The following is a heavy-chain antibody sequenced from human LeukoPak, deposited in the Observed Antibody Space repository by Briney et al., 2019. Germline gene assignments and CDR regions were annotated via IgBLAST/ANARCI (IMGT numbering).Heavy chain of an antibody. CDR3: ARANGLLWGSYRYPFDY. CDR1: GFTFDDYG. J-gene: IGHJ4*02. V-gene: IGHV3-20*04. Sequence: GGSLRLSCAASGFTFDDYGMSWVRQARGKGLEGVSGINWNGSSTGYADSVKGRFTISRDNAKNSLYLQMNSLRAEDTASYYCARANGLLWGSYRYPFDYWGQGTLVTASS. CDR2: INWNGSST. D-gene: IGHD3-16*02.